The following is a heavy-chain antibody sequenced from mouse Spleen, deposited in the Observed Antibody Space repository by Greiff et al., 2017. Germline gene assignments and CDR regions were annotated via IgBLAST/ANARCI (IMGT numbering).Heavy chain of an antibody. CDR3: ARRYYGSGFDY. CDR2: ISSGSSTI. V-gene: IGHV5-17*01. J-gene: IGHJ2*01. CDR1: GFTFSDYG. Sequence: EVKLMESGGGLVKPGGSLKLSCAASGFTFSDYGMHWVRQAPEKGLEWVAYISSGSSTIYYADTVKGRFTISRDNAKNTLFLQMTSLRSEDTAMYYCARRYYGSGFDYWGQGTTLTVSS. D-gene: IGHD1-1*01.